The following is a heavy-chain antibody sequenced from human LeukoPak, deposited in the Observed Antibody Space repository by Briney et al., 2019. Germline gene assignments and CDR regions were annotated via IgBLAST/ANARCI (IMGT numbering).Heavy chain of an antibody. CDR2: IYSGGST. J-gene: IGHJ3*02. CDR3: ARDRSSGSYFDAFDI. Sequence: GGSLRLSCAASGFTVSSNYMSWVRQAPGKGLEWVSVIYSGGSTYYADSVKGRFTTSRDNSKNTLYLQMNSLRAEDTAVYYCARDRSSGSYFDAFDIWGQGTMVTVSS. CDR1: GFTVSSNY. D-gene: IGHD1-26*01. V-gene: IGHV3-66*02.